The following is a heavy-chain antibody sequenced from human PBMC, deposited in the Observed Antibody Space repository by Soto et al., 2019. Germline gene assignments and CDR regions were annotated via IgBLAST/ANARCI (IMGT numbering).Heavy chain of an antibody. V-gene: IGHV6-1*01. CDR2: TYYRSKWYN. CDR1: GDSVSSNSAA. CDR3: AREIYYDILTGYREHYYYYGMDV. Sequence: SQTLSLTCAISGDSVSSNSAAWNWIRQSPSRGLEWLGRTYYRSKWYNDYAVSVKSRITINPDTSKNQFSLQLNSVTPEDTAVYYCAREIYYDILTGYREHYYYYGMDVWGQGTTVTVSS. D-gene: IGHD3-9*01. J-gene: IGHJ6*02.